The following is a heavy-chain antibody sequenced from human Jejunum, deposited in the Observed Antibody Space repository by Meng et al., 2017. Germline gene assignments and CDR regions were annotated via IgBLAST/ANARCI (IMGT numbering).Heavy chain of an antibody. CDR2: INPNDGST. D-gene: IGHD6-19*01. V-gene: IGHV1-46*01. J-gene: IGHJ3*02. CDR1: GFGLSDYF. CDR3: ARGGMVQWLRRFGPYDYLSM. Sequence: ASVKVSCKATGFGLSDYFMHWVREAPGQGLEWVAIINPNDGSTKIAQKFQGRATMTSDTSTNTVFMELRSLRSDDTAVYYCARGGMVQWLRRFGPYDYLSMWGQGTRVTVSS.